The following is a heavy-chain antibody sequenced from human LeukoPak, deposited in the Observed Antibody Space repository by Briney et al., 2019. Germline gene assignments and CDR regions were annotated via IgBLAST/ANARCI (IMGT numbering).Heavy chain of an antibody. CDR1: GYTFTGYY. J-gene: IGHJ6*02. V-gene: IGHV1-2*02. CDR2: INPNSGGT. D-gene: IGHD6-19*01. CDR3: ARDLAVAGNYYYYYGMDV. Sequence: ASVKVSCKAPGYTFTGYYMHWVRQAPGQGLEWMGWINPNSGGTNYAQKFQGRVTMTTDTSTSTAYMELRSLRSDDTAVYYCARDLAVAGNYYYYYGMDVWGQGTTVTVSS.